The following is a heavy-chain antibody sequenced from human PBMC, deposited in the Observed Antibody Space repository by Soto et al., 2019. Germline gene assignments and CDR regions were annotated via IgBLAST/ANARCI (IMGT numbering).Heavy chain of an antibody. Sequence: GGSLRLSCAASGFTFSNSWMHWVRQVSGRGLEWVSRINADGTSTSYADSVKGRFTISRDNAKNTLYLHVNSLRAEDTAVYYCVKVLARGVGVPRFYFDSWGQGALVTVSS. D-gene: IGHD2-2*01. J-gene: IGHJ4*02. CDR1: GFTFSNSW. V-gene: IGHV3-74*01. CDR3: VKVLARGVGVPRFYFDS. CDR2: INADGTST.